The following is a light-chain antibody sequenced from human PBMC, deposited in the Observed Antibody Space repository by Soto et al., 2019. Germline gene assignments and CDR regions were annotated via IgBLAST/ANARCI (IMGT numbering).Light chain of an antibody. V-gene: IGLV2-14*01. Sequence: QSALTQPASVSGSPGQSITISCTGTTSDVGGYNYVSWYPQHPGKAPKLMIYDVSNRPSAVSNRFSGSKSANTASLTISGLQAEDEADYYCSSYTGSSTYVVFGGGTKLTVL. CDR3: SSYTGSSTYVV. CDR1: TSDVGGYNY. J-gene: IGLJ2*01. CDR2: DVS.